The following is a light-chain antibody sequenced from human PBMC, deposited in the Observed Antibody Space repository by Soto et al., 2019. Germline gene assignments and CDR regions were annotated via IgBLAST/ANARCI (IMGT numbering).Light chain of an antibody. J-gene: IGKJ2*01. CDR3: QQYGSSLYT. CDR2: DAS. Sequence: EIVLTQSPGTLSLSPGERATLSCRASQSVSSSYLAWYQQKPGQAPRLLIYDASSRATGIPDRFSGSGSGTDFTLTISRLEPEDFAVYYCQQYGSSLYTFGHGTKLEIK. V-gene: IGKV3-20*01. CDR1: QSVSSSY.